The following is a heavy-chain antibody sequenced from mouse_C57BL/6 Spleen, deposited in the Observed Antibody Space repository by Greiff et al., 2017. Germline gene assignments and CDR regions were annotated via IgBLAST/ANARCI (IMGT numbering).Heavy chain of an antibody. V-gene: IGHV1-72*01. Sequence: VKLQQPGAELVKPGASVKLSCKASGYTFTSYWMHWVKQRPGRGLEWIGRIDPNSGGTKYNEKIKSKATLTVDKPSSTAYMQLSSLTSEDSAVYYCARDSNYVYYYAMDYWGQGTSVTVSS. D-gene: IGHD2-5*01. CDR1: GYTFTSYW. CDR2: IDPNSGGT. CDR3: ARDSNYVYYYAMDY. J-gene: IGHJ4*01.